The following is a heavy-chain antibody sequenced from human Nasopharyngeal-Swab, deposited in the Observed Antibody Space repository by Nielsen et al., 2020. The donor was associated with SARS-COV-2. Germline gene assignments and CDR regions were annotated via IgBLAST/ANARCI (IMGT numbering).Heavy chain of an antibody. CDR3: ARVRKDCSSTSCYTSDY. D-gene: IGHD2-2*02. Sequence: WSRQPPGKGLEWGAVISYDGSNKYGADTVKGRFTIARDNSKNTLYLQMNSLRAEDTAVYYCARVRKDCSSTSCYTSDYWGQGTLVTVSS. CDR2: ISYDGSNK. J-gene: IGHJ4*02. V-gene: IGHV3-30-3*01.